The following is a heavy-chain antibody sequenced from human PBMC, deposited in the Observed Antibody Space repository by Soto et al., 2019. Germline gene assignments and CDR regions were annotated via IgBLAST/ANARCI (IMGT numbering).Heavy chain of an antibody. Sequence: SVKVSCKASGDTFSTYGITWVRQAPGQGLEWVGGIIPLLNTRNSAQKLQGRVTISVDESANIAYMELTSLISDDTAVYYCARDQGELELLDHWGRGTLVTVSS. J-gene: IGHJ4*02. CDR1: GDTFSTYG. CDR2: IIPLLNTR. V-gene: IGHV1-69*13. CDR3: ARDQGELELLDH. D-gene: IGHD1-7*01.